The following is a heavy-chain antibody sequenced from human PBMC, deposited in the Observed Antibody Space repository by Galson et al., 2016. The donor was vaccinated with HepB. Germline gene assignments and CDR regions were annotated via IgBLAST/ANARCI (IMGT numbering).Heavy chain of an antibody. CDR2: ISSRASHT. CDR1: GFNFSIYA. Sequence: SLRLSCAASGFNFSIYAMNWVRQAPGKGLEWLTSISSRASHTYYTDSVKGRFTISRDNSKNSLYRQRDGLRLDDPAFNHCARDPGGNAPFNKGGKGTPVTVSS. D-gene: IGHD2/OR15-2a*01. J-gene: IGHJ4*02. CDR3: ARDPGGNAPFNK. V-gene: IGHV3-21*01.